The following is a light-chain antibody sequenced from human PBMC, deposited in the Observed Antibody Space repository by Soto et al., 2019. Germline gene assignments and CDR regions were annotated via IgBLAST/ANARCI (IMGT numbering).Light chain of an antibody. CDR3: QSYDSSLGGV. Sequence: QSALTQPASLSGSPGQSITISCTGTSSDIGAYDYVSWFQQHPGKAPKLMISEVNNRPSGVPDRFSGSKSGTSASLAITGLQAEDEADYYCQSYDSSLGGVFGGGTKLTVL. V-gene: IGLV2-14*01. J-gene: IGLJ2*01. CDR2: EVN. CDR1: SSDIGAYDY.